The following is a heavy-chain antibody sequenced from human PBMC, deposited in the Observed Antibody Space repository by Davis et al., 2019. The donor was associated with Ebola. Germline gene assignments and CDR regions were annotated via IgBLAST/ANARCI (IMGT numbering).Heavy chain of an antibody. CDR3: ASAAGWLANWFDP. J-gene: IGHJ5*02. V-gene: IGHV1-8*02. CDR1: GYTFTSHG. CDR2: MNPNSGNT. D-gene: IGHD6-19*01. Sequence: ASVKVSCKASGYTFTSHGINWVRQATGQGLEWMGWMNPNSGNTGYAQKFQGRVTMTRNTSISTAYMELSGLRSEDTAVYYCASAAGWLANWFDPWGQGTLVTVSS.